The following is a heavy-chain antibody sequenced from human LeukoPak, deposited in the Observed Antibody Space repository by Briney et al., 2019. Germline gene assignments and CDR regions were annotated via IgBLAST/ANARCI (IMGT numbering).Heavy chain of an antibody. CDR3: ARCIRGGCTNYYFDY. Sequence: SETLSLTCTVSGDSISNSYWTWIRQPPGKGLEWIGYISNSGSTNYNTALKSRVTKSVDTSRNQLSLKLTSVTAGDTAVYFCARCIRGGCTNYYFDYWGQGTLVTVSS. CDR2: ISNSGST. D-gene: IGHD5-24*01. CDR1: GDSISNSY. J-gene: IGHJ4*02. V-gene: IGHV4-59*01.